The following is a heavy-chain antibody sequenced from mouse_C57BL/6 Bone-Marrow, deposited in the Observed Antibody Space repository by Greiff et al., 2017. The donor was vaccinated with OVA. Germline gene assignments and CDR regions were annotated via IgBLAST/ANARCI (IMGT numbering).Heavy chain of an antibody. J-gene: IGHJ2*01. CDR1: GYAFTNYL. D-gene: IGHD1-1*01. Sequence: QVQLQQSGAELVRPGTSVKVSCKASGYAFTNYLIEWVKQRPGQGLEWIGVINPGSGGTNYNEKFKGKATLTADKSSSTAYMQLSSLTSEDSAVYFRARSGDYYGSSYDYWGQGTTLTVSS. V-gene: IGHV1-54*01. CDR2: INPGSGGT. CDR3: ARSGDYYGSSYDY.